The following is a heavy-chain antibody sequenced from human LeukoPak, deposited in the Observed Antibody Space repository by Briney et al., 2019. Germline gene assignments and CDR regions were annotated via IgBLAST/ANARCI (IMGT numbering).Heavy chain of an antibody. Sequence: GGSLRLSCAASGFTFNSYWMSWVRQAPGKGLEWVANIKKDGSEKYYVDSVKGRFTISRDNAKNSLYLQMNSLRAEDTAVYYCATRNSSSWYGGYYGMDVWGQGTTVTVSS. J-gene: IGHJ6*02. CDR2: IKKDGSEK. D-gene: IGHD6-13*01. V-gene: IGHV3-7*03. CDR3: ATRNSSSWYGGYYGMDV. CDR1: GFTFNSYW.